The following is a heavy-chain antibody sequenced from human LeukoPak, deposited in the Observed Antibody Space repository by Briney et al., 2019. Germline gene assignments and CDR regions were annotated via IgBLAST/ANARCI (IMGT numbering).Heavy chain of an antibody. D-gene: IGHD4-17*01. Sequence: KPGGSLRLSCAASGFTFSDYYMSWIRQAPGKGLEWVSYISSSSSYTNYADSVKGRFTISRDNAKNSLYLQMNSLRAEDTAVYYCAKMATVTTRNYFDYWGQGTLVTVPS. CDR1: GFTFSDYY. CDR2: ISSSSSYT. CDR3: AKMATVTTRNYFDY. V-gene: IGHV3-11*06. J-gene: IGHJ4*02.